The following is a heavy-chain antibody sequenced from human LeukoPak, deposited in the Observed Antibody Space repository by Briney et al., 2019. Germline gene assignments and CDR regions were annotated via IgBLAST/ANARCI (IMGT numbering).Heavy chain of an antibody. Sequence: SETLSLTCTVSGGSISSYYCSWIRQPPGKGLEWIGYIYYSGSTNYNPSLKSRVTISVDTSKNQFSLKLSSVTAADTAVYYCARAKLSNWFDPWGQGTLVTVSS. J-gene: IGHJ5*02. CDR1: GGSISSYY. CDR2: IYYSGST. V-gene: IGHV4-59*01. CDR3: ARAKLSNWFDP. D-gene: IGHD2/OR15-2a*01.